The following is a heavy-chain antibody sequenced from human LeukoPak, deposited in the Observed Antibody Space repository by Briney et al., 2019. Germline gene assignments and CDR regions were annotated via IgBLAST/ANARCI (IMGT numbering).Heavy chain of an antibody. CDR2: INPNCGGT. Sequence: ASVKVSCKASGYTFTGYYMHWVRQPPGPGLEWMGCINPNCGGTNNAEKFQSSVTTTRDTSISTAYMELSRLRSDDTAVYYCARGLPYQPLLYRRERGYYFDYWGQGTLVTVSS. CDR1: GYTFTGYY. D-gene: IGHD2-2*02. V-gene: IGHV1-2*02. CDR3: ARGLPYQPLLYRRERGYYFDY. J-gene: IGHJ4*02.